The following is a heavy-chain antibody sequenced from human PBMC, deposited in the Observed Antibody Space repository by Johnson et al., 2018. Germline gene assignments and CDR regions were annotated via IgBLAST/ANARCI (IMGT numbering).Heavy chain of an antibody. Sequence: EVQLVESGGGLVKPGGSLRLSCVASGFTFSNAWMNWVRQAPGKGLEWVGRINNKHDGGTPDYAAPVKGRFTISRDNSKNTVSLQMDSLKTEDPVVNYFTTDWGSGSYSKLAFDIWGQGTMVTVSS. CDR2: INNKHDGGTP. CDR3: TTDWGSGSYSKLAFDI. D-gene: IGHD3-10*01. CDR1: GFTFSNAW. V-gene: IGHV3-15*07. J-gene: IGHJ3*02.